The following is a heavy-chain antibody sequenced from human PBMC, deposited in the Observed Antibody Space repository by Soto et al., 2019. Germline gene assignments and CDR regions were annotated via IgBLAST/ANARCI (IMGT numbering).Heavy chain of an antibody. CDR1: GGTFSSYA. V-gene: IGHV1-69*06. D-gene: IGHD3-3*01. CDR3: AREGNYDFWSGLLLGAFDI. CDR2: IIPIFGTA. J-gene: IGHJ3*02. Sequence: QVQLVQSGAEVKKPGSSVKVSCKASGGTFSSYAISWVRQAPGQGLEWMGGIIPIFGTANYAQKIQGRVTITADKSTCTAYMELSSLITEDTAVYYCAREGNYDFWSGLLLGAFDIWGQGTMVTVSS.